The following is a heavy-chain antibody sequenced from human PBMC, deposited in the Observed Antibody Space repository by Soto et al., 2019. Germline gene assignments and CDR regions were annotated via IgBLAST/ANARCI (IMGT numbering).Heavy chain of an antibody. V-gene: IGHV3-30-3*01. CDR3: ARDLPAYIVVGPAGGCDY. J-gene: IGHJ4*02. CDR2: ISYDGSNK. D-gene: IGHD2-2*01. Sequence: QVQLVESGGGVVQPGRSLRLSCAASGFTFSSYAMHWVRQAPGKGLEWVALISYDGSNKYYADSVEGRFTISRDNSKNALYRQMNGLRAEDTAVYCCARDLPAYIVVGPAGGCDYWGQGTLVTVSS. CDR1: GFTFSSYA.